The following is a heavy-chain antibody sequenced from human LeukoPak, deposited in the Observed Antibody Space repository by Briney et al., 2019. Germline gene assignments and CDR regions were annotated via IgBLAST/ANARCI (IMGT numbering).Heavy chain of an antibody. CDR3: ARGYDSSGYYYLYWYSDL. CDR2: IYYSGST. V-gene: IGHV4-59*08. CDR1: GGSISSYY. J-gene: IGHJ2*01. D-gene: IGHD3-22*01. Sequence: NTSETLSLTCTVSGGSISSYYWSWIRQPPGKGLEWIGYIYYSGSTNYNPSLKSRVTISVDTSKNQFSLKLSSVTAADTAVYYCARGYDSSGYYYLYWYSDLWGRGTLVTVSS.